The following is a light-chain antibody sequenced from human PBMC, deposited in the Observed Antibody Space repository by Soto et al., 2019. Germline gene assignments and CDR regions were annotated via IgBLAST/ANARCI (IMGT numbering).Light chain of an antibody. J-gene: IGLJ1*01. CDR3: CSYAGSSTYV. CDR2: EVS. Sequence: QSALTQPASVSGSPGQSITISCTGTSSDVGSYNLVSWYQQHPGKAPKLMIYEVSKRPSGVSNRFSGSKSGNTASLTISVLQAEDEAYYYCCSYAGSSTYVFGTGTKLTVL. CDR1: SSDVGSYNL. V-gene: IGLV2-23*02.